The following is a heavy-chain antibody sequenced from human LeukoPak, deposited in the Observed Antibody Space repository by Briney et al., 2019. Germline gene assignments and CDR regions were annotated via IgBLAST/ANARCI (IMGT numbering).Heavy chain of an antibody. V-gene: IGHV3-23*01. J-gene: IGHJ4*02. CDR2: ISGSGGST. CDR1: GFTFSSYA. Sequence: PGGSLRLSCAASGFTFSSYAMSWVRQAPGKGLEWVSAISGSGGSTYYADSVKGRLTISRDNSKNTLYLQMNSLRAEDTAVYYCAKDREDIVVVVAAESFDYWGQGTLVTVSS. CDR3: AKDREDIVVVVAAESFDY. D-gene: IGHD2-15*01.